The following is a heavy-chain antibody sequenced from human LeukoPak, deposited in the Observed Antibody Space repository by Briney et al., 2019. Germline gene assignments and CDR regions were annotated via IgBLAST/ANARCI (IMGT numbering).Heavy chain of an antibody. J-gene: IGHJ5*02. Sequence: SQTLPLTCTVSGRSISSGSYYWSWIRQPAGKGLEWIGRIYTSGSTNYNPSLKSRVTISVDTSKNQFSLKLSSVTAADTAVYYCARGHFITILREVWFDPWGQGTLVTVSS. D-gene: IGHD3-9*01. CDR2: IYTSGST. CDR3: ARGHFITILREVWFDP. CDR1: GRSISSGSYY. V-gene: IGHV4-61*02.